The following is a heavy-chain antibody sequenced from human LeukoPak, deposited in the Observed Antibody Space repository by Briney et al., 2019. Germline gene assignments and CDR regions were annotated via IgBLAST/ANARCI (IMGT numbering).Heavy chain of an antibody. Sequence: GGSLRLSCAASGFTFSSYWMHWVRQAPVKGLVWVSCISGDGSTTRYADSVKGRFTISRDNAKNTLFLQMSSLRAEDTAVYYCARDNNWNYPDYWGQGTLVTVSS. J-gene: IGHJ4*02. V-gene: IGHV3-74*01. CDR3: ARDNNWNYPDY. CDR2: ISGDGSTT. D-gene: IGHD1-7*01. CDR1: GFTFSSYW.